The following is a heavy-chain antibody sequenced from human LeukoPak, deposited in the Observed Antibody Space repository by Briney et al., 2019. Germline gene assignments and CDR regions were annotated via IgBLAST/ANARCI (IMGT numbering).Heavy chain of an antibody. CDR1: GGTFSSYA. D-gene: IGHD3/OR15-3a*01. V-gene: IGHV1-69*05. Sequence: ASVKVSCKASGGTFSSYAISWVRQAPGQGLEWMGGIIPIFGTANYAQKFQGRVTITTEKSTSTAYMELSSLRSEDTAVYYCATSLFAYGGLVGPPVYWGQGTLVTVSS. CDR2: IIPIFGTA. CDR3: ATSLFAYGGLVGPPVY. J-gene: IGHJ4*02.